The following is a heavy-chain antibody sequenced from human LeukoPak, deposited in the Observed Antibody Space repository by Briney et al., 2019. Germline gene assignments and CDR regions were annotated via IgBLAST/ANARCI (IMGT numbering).Heavy chain of an antibody. V-gene: IGHV4-39*01. J-gene: IGHJ4*02. D-gene: IGHD5-12*01. CDR3: ARLNSGYEDYYFDD. CDR1: GGPLTRSLSY. CDR2: IYYTGST. Sequence: SETLSLTCTVSGGPLTRSLSYWGWIRRPPGKGLEWIGNIYYTGSTDYSPSFESRAAMSVGTSKNQFSLQLRSVTAADTAVYYCARLNSGYEDYYFDDWGQGTLVTVSS.